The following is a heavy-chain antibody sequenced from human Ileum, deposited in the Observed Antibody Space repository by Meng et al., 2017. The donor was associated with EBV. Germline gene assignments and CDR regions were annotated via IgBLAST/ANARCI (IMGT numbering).Heavy chain of an antibody. Sequence: QVQPGQSGAGVKKPGSSVKVSCKTSGGNFRTHVINWVRQAPGQGLEWMGQIIPIFTKTDYAPRLQGRVTLTADESADTAYMELSSLSSEDTAVYYCTAAGTNHLYSGEVFSYWGQGTLVTVSS. D-gene: IGHD3-10*01. J-gene: IGHJ4*02. CDR1: GGNFRTHV. CDR3: TAAGTNHLYSGEVFSY. CDR2: IIPIFTKT. V-gene: IGHV1-69*01.